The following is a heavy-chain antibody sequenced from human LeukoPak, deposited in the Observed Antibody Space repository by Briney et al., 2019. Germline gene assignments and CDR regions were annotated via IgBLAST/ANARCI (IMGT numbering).Heavy chain of an antibody. V-gene: IGHV3-30*02. Sequence: GGSLRLSCAASGFTFNNYGMHWVRQAPGEGLEWVAFIRYDGSNKFYADSVKGRFTISRDNSKNMLDLQMNSLRAEDTAVYYCAKDHSEGIWGQGTLVTVSS. J-gene: IGHJ4*02. CDR3: AKDHSEGI. CDR2: IRYDGSNK. CDR1: GFTFNNYG.